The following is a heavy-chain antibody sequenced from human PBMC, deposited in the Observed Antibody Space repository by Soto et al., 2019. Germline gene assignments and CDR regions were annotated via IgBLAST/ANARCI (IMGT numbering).Heavy chain of an antibody. CDR3: AGARDSYYYYYGMDV. CDR1: GCSISSYY. V-gene: IGHV4-4*07. Sequence: SETRSLTCTVSGCSISSYYWSWIRPPAGKGLEWIGRIYTSGSTNYNPSLKSRVTMSVDTSKNQFSLKLSSVTAADTAVYYCAGARDSYYYYYGMDVWGQGTTVTVSS. CDR2: IYTSGST. J-gene: IGHJ6*02. D-gene: IGHD2-15*01.